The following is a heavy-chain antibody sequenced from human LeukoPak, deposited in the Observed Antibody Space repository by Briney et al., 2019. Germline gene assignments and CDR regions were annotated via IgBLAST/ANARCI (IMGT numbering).Heavy chain of an antibody. V-gene: IGHV4-59*01. CDR3: ARAPRYYMDV. CDR2: IYYSGST. Sequence: TLETLSLTCTVSGGSISRDYWSWIRQPPGKGLEWIRYIYYSGSTNYNPSLKSRVTISVDTSKNQFSLKLSSVTAADTAVYYCARAPRYYMDVWGKGTTVTVSS. CDR1: GGSISRDY. J-gene: IGHJ6*03.